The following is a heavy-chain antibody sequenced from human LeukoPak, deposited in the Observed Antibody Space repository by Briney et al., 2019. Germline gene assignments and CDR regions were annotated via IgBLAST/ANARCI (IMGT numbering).Heavy chain of an antibody. CDR2: IYHSGST. CDR1: GGSISSGGYS. D-gene: IGHD2-15*01. CDR3: ARGVGYCSGGSCNNWYFDL. J-gene: IGHJ2*01. Sequence: SQTLSLTCAVSGGSISSGGYSWSWIRQPPGKGLEWIGYIYHSGSTYYNSSLKSRVTISVDRSQNRFSLKLCSVTAADTAVYYCARGVGYCSGGSCNNWYFDLWGRGTLVTVSS. V-gene: IGHV4-30-2*01.